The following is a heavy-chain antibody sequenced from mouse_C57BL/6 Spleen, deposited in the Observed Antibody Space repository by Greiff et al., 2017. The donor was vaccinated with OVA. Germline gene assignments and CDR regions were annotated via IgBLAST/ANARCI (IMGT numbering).Heavy chain of an antibody. Sequence: DVHLVESEGGLVQPGSSMKLSCTASGFTFSDYYMAWVRQVPEKGLEWVANINYDGSSTYYLDSLKSRFIISRDNAKNILYLQMSSLKSEDTATYYCARDHYYGSQGYFDYWGQGTTLTVSS. J-gene: IGHJ2*01. CDR3: ARDHYYGSQGYFDY. V-gene: IGHV5-16*01. CDR2: INYDGSST. D-gene: IGHD1-1*01. CDR1: GFTFSDYY.